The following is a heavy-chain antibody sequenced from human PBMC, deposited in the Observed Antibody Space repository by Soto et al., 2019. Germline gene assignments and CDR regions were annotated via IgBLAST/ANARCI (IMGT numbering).Heavy chain of an antibody. CDR3: ARGKKSKVVVVAANRYNWFDP. CDR1: GGSISSSSYY. V-gene: IGHV4-39*01. J-gene: IGHJ5*02. D-gene: IGHD2-15*01. Sequence: SETLSLTCTVSGGSISSSSYYWGWIRQPPGKGLEWIGSIYYSGSTYYNPSLKSRVTISVDTAKNRFSLKLSSVTAADTAVYYCARGKKSKVVVVAANRYNWFDPWGQGTLVTVSS. CDR2: IYYSGST.